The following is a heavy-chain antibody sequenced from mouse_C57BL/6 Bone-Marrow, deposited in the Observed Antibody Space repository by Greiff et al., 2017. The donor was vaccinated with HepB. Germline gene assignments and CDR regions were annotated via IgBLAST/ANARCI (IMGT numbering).Heavy chain of an antibody. D-gene: IGHD2-3*01. CDR3: ARDWGMVTRDWYFDV. J-gene: IGHJ1*03. CDR2: ISDGGSYT. Sequence: VQLQQSGGGLVKPGGSLKLSCAASGFTFSSYAMSWVRQTPEKRLEWVATISDGGSYTYYPDNVKGRFTISRDNAKNNLYLQMSHLKSEDTAMYYCARDWGMVTRDWYFDVWGTGTTVTVSS. V-gene: IGHV5-4*01. CDR1: GFTFSSYA.